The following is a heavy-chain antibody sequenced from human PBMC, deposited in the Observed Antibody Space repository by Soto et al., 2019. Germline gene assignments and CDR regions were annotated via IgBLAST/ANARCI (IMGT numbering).Heavy chain of an antibody. D-gene: IGHD6-13*01. J-gene: IGHJ1*01. CDR3: TTTTKDVIAAAGFEYFQH. CDR1: GGTFSSYA. Sequence: SVKVSCKASGGTFSSYAISWVRQAPGQGLEWMGGIIPIFGTANYAQKFQGRVTITADESTSTAYMELSSLRSEDTAVYYCTTTTKDVIAAAGFEYFQHWGQGXLVTVSS. V-gene: IGHV1-69*13. CDR2: IIPIFGTA.